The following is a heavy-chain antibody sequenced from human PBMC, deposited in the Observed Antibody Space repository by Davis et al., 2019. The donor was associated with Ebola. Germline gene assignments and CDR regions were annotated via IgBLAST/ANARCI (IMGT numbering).Heavy chain of an antibody. Sequence: MPSETLSLTCAVYGGSFSGYYWSWIRQPPGKGLEWIGEINHSGSTNYNPSLKSRVTISVDTSKNQFSLKRSSVTAADTAVYYCARALGNYGGWFDPWGQGTLGTVSS. CDR1: GGSFSGYY. CDR2: INHSGST. CDR3: ARALGNYGGWFDP. V-gene: IGHV4-34*01. D-gene: IGHD4-11*01. J-gene: IGHJ5*02.